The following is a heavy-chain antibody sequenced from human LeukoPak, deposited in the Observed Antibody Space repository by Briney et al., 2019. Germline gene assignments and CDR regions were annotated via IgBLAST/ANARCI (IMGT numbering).Heavy chain of an antibody. J-gene: IGHJ4*02. V-gene: IGHV3-66*01. CDR3: ASCRWNDHYFQS. Sequence: GGSLRLSCAASEFTVSTYYMTWVRQAPGKGLEWVSLIYTGGNTYYADSVKDRFTISRDISRNTLYLQMNSLRADDTAVYYCASCRWNDHYFQSWGQGTLVTVSS. CDR2: IYTGGNT. CDR1: EFTVSTYY. D-gene: IGHD1-1*01.